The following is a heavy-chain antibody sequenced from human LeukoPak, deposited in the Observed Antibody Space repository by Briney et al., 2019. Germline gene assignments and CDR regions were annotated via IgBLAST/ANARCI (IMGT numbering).Heavy chain of an antibody. D-gene: IGHD1-7*01. Sequence: HAGGPLRLSCAASGFTFSSYAMSWVRQAPGKGREWVSAISGSCGSTYYAHSLKGRFTSSRDNSKNTLYLQMNSLRAEDTAVYYCAKSMVLELPFYFDYWGQGTLVTASS. CDR1: GFTFSSYA. CDR3: AKSMVLELPFYFDY. V-gene: IGHV3-23*01. J-gene: IGHJ4*02. CDR2: ISGSCGST.